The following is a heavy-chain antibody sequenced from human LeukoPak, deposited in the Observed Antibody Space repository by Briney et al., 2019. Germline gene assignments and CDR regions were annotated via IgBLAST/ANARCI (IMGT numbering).Heavy chain of an antibody. CDR1: GFTFRTYA. J-gene: IGHJ6*02. Sequence: GASLRLSCAGSGFTFRTYAMGWVRQAPGKGLEWVSSINSGGDDTYYADSVKGRFTISRDNFKNTLYLQMNSLRAEDTALYYCVKPPRLSIIRGEGMDVWGQGTTVTVSS. V-gene: IGHV3-23*01. D-gene: IGHD3-10*01. CDR2: INSGGDDT. CDR3: VKPPRLSIIRGEGMDV.